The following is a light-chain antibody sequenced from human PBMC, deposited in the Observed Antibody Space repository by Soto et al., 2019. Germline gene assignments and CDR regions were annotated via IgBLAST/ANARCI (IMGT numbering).Light chain of an antibody. V-gene: IGKV1-5*03. Sequence: DIQMTQSPSTLSASVGDRVTITCRASHSITSWLASYQQKPGKAPKLLIYKASSLESGVPSSFSGSGSGTDFILTICSLQPDDFASYYCQQYNTYLGTFGQGTKVELK. CDR2: KAS. CDR1: HSITSW. J-gene: IGKJ1*01. CDR3: QQYNTYLGT.